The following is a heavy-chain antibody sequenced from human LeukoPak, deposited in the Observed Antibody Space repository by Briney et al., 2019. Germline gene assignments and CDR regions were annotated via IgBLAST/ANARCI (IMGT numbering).Heavy chain of an antibody. CDR1: GGSFSGYY. CDR2: INHSGST. V-gene: IGHV4-34*01. D-gene: IGHD3-16*02. J-gene: IGHJ3*02. CDR3: ARGLGMITFGGVIVRVAFDI. Sequence: SETLSLTCAVYGGSFSGYYWSWIRQPPGKGLEWIGEINHSGSTNYNPSLKSRVTISVDTSKNQFSLKLSSVTAADTAVYYCARGLGMITFGGVIVRVAFDIWGQGTVVTVSS.